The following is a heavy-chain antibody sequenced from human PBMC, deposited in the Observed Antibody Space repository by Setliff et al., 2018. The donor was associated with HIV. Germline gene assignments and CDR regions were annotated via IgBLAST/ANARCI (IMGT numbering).Heavy chain of an antibody. CDR3: LGESSAAFDI. D-gene: IGHD3-10*01. V-gene: IGHV3-48*01. J-gene: IGHJ3*02. CDR1: GFTFSNYN. CDR2: ITSTGSNI. Sequence: LRLSCAASGFTFSNYNMNWVRQAPGKGLEWISFITSTGSNIYYTDSVKGRFTVSRDNARNSLYLQMDSLRVEDTAVYYCLGESSAAFDIWGQGTMVTVSS.